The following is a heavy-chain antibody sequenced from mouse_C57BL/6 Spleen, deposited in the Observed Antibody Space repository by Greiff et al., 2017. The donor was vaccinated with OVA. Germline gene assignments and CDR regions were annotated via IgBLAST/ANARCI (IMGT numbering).Heavy chain of an antibody. CDR1: GFTFSDYG. CDR2: ISSGSSTI. V-gene: IGHV5-17*01. CDR3: ARRDGYYSFDY. J-gene: IGHJ2*01. D-gene: IGHD2-3*01. Sequence: DVHLVESGGGLVKPGGSLKLSCAASGFTFSDYGMHWVRQAPEKGLEWVAYISSGSSTIYYADTVKGRFTISRDNAKNTLFLQMTSLRSEDTAMYYCARRDGYYSFDYWGQGTTLTVSS.